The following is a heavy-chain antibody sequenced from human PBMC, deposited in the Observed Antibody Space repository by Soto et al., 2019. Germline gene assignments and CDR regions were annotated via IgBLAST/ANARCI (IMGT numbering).Heavy chain of an antibody. CDR3: ARHGQPRITMVRGVKNNWFDP. D-gene: IGHD3-10*01. CDR1: GYSFTSYW. Sequence: GESLKISCKGSGYSFTSYWIGWVRQMPGKGLEWMGIIYPGDSDTRYSPSFQGQVTIAADKSISTAYLQWSSLKASDTAMYYCARHGQPRITMVRGVKNNWFDPWGQGTLVTVSS. CDR2: IYPGDSDT. V-gene: IGHV5-51*01. J-gene: IGHJ5*02.